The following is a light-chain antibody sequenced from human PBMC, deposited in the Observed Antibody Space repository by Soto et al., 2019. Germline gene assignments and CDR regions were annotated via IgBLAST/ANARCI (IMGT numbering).Light chain of an antibody. V-gene: IGLV1-44*01. CDR1: SSNIGSNT. CDR3: DAWDDSLDGPV. CDR2: SNN. Sequence: QPVLTQPPSASGTPGQRVTISCSGSSSNIGSNTVNWYQQLPGTAPKLLIYSNNQRPSGVPDRFSGSKSGTSASLAISGLRSEDEADYYCDAWDDSLDGPVFGTGTKLTVL. J-gene: IGLJ1*01.